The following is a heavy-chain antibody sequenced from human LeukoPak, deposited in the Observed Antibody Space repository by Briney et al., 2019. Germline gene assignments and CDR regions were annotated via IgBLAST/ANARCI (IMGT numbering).Heavy chain of an antibody. CDR2: FDPEDGET. CDR1: GYTLTELS. J-gene: IGHJ4*02. D-gene: IGHD1-26*01. Sequence: SVKVSCKVSGYTLTELSMHWVRQAPGKGLEWMGGFDPEDGETIYAQKFQGRVTMTEDRSTDTAYMELSSLRYEDTAVYYCATDRGSGSYDFDYWGQGTLVTVSS. CDR3: ATDRGSGSYDFDY. V-gene: IGHV1-24*01.